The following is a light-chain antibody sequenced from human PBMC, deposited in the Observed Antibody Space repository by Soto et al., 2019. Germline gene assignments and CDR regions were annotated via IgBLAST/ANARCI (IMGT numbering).Light chain of an antibody. CDR3: QQYGSSLYT. CDR2: GAS. CDR1: QSVSRNS. J-gene: IGKJ2*01. Sequence: EIVLTQSPGTLSLSPGERATLSCRASQSVSRNSLAWYQQKPGQAPRLLLYGASSRATGIPDRFSGSGSGTDFTLTISRLEPEDFAVFYCQQYGSSLYTFGQGTKLEIK. V-gene: IGKV3-20*01.